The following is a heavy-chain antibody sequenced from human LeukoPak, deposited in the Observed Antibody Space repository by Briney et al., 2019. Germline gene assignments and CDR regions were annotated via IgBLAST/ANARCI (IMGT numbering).Heavy chain of an antibody. CDR2: IYYSGST. J-gene: IGHJ4*02. D-gene: IGHD5-12*01. Sequence: SSETLSLTCTVSGGSISSSSYYWGWIRQPPGKGLEWIGSIYYSGSTYYNPSLKSRVTISVDTSKNQFSLKLSSVTAADTAVYYCARQHKSAAVATFDYWGQGTLVTVSS. CDR3: ARQHKSAAVATFDY. V-gene: IGHV4-39*01. CDR1: GGSISSSSYY.